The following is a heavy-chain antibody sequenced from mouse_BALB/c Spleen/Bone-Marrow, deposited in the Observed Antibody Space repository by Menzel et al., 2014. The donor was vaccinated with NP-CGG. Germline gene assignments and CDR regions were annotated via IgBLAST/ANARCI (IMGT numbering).Heavy chain of an antibody. V-gene: IGHV1S81*02. Sequence: QVQLKQSGAELVKPGASVKLSCKASGYTFTSYWMHWVTQRPGQGLEWIGEINPSNGRTNYNEKFKSKATLTVDKSTSTAYMQLSSLTSEDSAVYYCTRTYFDYWGQGTTLTVSS. J-gene: IGHJ2*01. CDR1: GYTFTSYW. CDR3: TRTYFDY. CDR2: INPSNGRT.